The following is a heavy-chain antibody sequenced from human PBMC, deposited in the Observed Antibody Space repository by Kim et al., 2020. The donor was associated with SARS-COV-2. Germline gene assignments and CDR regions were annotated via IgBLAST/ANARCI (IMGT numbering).Heavy chain of an antibody. CDR2: IRQDGSVR. CDR3: ARDKSIPSYDAFDI. J-gene: IGHJ3*02. D-gene: IGHD3-10*01. Sequence: GGSLRLSCAASGFTLSSFWMIWVRQAPGTGLEWVANIRQDGSVRYYLDSVKGRFTISRDNAKNSLYLQMDSLRAEDTAVYYCARDKSIPSYDAFDIWGQGTMVTVSS. V-gene: IGHV3-7*03. CDR1: GFTLSSFW.